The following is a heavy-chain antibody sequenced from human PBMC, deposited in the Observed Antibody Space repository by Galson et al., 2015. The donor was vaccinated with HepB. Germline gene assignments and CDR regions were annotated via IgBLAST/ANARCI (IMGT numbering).Heavy chain of an antibody. CDR2: IYYSGST. CDR3: ARAMTTVTPDAFDI. CDR1: GGSISSYY. V-gene: IGHV4-59*01. Sequence: ETLSLTCTVSGGSISSYYWSWIRQPPGKGLEWIGYIYYSGSTNYNPSLKSRVTISVDTSKNQFSLKLSSVTAADTAVYYCARAMTTVTPDAFDIWGQGTMVTVSS. J-gene: IGHJ3*02. D-gene: IGHD4-17*01.